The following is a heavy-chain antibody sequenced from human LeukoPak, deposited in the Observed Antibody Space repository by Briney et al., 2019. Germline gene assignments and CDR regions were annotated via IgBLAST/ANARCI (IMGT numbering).Heavy chain of an antibody. CDR3: AKGEYSSSWYGGYYYYYMDV. D-gene: IGHD6-13*01. J-gene: IGHJ6*03. Sequence: NPSETLSLTCTVSGGSISSYYWSWIRQPPGKGLEWIGYIYYSGSTNYNPSLKSRVTISVDTSKNQFSLKLSSVTAADTAVYYCAKGEYSSSWYGGYYYYYMDVWGKGTTVTISS. CDR2: IYYSGST. V-gene: IGHV4-59*01. CDR1: GGSISSYY.